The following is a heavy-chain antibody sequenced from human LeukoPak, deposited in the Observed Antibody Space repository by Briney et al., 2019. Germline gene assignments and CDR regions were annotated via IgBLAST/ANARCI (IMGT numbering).Heavy chain of an antibody. CDR3: TKGGGGSCYSPVDF. V-gene: IGHV3-23*01. Sequence: PGGSLRRSCAASGFTFSSNAMSWVRQAPGKGLEWVSSISGGGGNTYYADSVKGRFTISSDNSKNTLYLQMNSLRAEDTAIYYCTKGGGGSCYSPVDFWGQGTLVTVSS. CDR2: ISGGGGNT. J-gene: IGHJ4*02. CDR1: GFTFSSNA. D-gene: IGHD2-15*01.